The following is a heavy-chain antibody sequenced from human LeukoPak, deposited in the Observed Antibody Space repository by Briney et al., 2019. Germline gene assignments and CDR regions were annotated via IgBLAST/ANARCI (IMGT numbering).Heavy chain of an antibody. D-gene: IGHD3-10*01. CDR2: IFYSGST. Sequence: SETLSLTCAVYGGSFSGYYWSWIRQPPGKGLEWIGNIFYSGSTYYSPSLKSRVTISLDTSRNQFSLKLNSVTAADTAVYYCAKFNGYGLVDIWGQGTMVTVSS. J-gene: IGHJ3*02. V-gene: IGHV4-34*12. CDR1: GGSFSGYY. CDR3: AKFNGYGLVDI.